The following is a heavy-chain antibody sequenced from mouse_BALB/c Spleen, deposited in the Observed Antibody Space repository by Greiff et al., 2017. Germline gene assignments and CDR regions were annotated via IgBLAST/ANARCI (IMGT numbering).Heavy chain of an antibody. Sequence: EVQLVESGGGLVQPGGSRKLSCAASGFTFSSFGMHWVRQAPEKGLEWVAYISSGSSTIYYADTVKGRFTISRDNPKNTLFLQMTSLRSEDTAMYYCARSGGYFFDYWGQGTTLTVSS. CDR2: ISSGSSTI. J-gene: IGHJ2*01. D-gene: IGHD1-1*02. V-gene: IGHV5-17*02. CDR3: ARSGGYFFDY. CDR1: GFTFSSFG.